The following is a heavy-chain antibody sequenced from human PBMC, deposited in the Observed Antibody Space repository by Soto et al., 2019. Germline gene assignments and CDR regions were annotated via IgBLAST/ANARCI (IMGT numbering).Heavy chain of an antibody. V-gene: IGHV4-59*01. CDR1: GGSISSYY. Sequence: QVQLQESGPGLVKPSETRSLTCTVSGGSISSYYWSWIRQPPGKGLEWIGYIYYSGSTNYNPALKSRVTISVDTSKNQFSLKLSSVTAADTAVYYCASTLYSYGPRFDYWGQGTLVTVSS. J-gene: IGHJ4*02. CDR2: IYYSGST. CDR3: ASTLYSYGPRFDY. D-gene: IGHD5-18*01.